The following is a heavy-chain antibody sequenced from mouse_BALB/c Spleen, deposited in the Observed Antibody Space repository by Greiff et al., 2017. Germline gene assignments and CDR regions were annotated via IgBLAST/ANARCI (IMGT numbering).Heavy chain of an antibody. CDR2: INPSTGYT. V-gene: IGHV1-7*01. CDR1: GYTFTSYW. Sequence: VQLQQSGAELAKPGASVKMSCKASGYTFTSYWMHWVKQRPGQGLEWIGYINPSTGYTEYNQKFKDKATLTADKSSSTAYMQLSSLTSEDSAVYYCASWFPLAYWGQGTLVTVSA. CDR3: ASWFPLAY. J-gene: IGHJ3*01. D-gene: IGHD2-2*01.